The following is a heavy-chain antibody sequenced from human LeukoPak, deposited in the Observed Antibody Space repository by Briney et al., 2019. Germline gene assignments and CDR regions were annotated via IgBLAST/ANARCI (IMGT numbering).Heavy chain of an antibody. J-gene: IGHJ4*02. Sequence: SVKVSCKASGGTFSSYAINWVRQAPGQGLEWMGRIIRGLGISNYAQKFQGRVTITADKSTSTTYMELSSLRSEDTAVYSCVREESGGYFDYWGQGTLVSVSS. D-gene: IGHD2-8*02. CDR2: IIRGLGIS. CDR1: GGTFSSYA. CDR3: VREESGGYFDY. V-gene: IGHV1-69*04.